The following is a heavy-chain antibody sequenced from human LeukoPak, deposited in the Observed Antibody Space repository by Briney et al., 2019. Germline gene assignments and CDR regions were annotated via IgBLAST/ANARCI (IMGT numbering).Heavy chain of an antibody. CDR2: INPNSGGT. CDR3: AKDNGPYGHYHNCFDH. J-gene: IGHJ4*02. D-gene: IGHD4-17*01. CDR1: GYTFTGYY. Sequence: GASVKVSCKASGYTFTGYYMHWVRQAPGQGLEWMGLINPNSGGTNYAQKFQGRVTMTRDTSISTAYMELSRLRSDDTAVYYCAKDNGPYGHYHNCFDHWGQGTLVTVSS. V-gene: IGHV1-2*02.